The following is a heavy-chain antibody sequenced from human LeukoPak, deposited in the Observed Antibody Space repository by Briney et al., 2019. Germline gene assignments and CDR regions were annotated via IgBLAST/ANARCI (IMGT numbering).Heavy chain of an antibody. CDR2: IIPIFGTA. CDR1: GYTFTSYG. V-gene: IGHV1-69*13. J-gene: IGHJ5*02. CDR3: ARSPGVVDRTLNWFDP. Sequence: ASVKVSCKASGYTFTSYGISWVRQAPGQGLEWMGGIIPIFGTANYAQKFQGRVTITADESTSKAYMELSSLRSEDTAVYYCARSPGVVDRTLNWFDPWGQGTLVTVSS. D-gene: IGHD1/OR15-1a*01.